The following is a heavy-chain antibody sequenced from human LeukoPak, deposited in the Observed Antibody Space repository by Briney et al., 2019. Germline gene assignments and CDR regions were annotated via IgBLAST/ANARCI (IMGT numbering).Heavy chain of an antibody. J-gene: IGHJ6*03. CDR1: VCTFSSYA. Sequence: SVKLSCKASVCTFSSYAISWVRQAPGQALEWMGGIIPIFGTANYAQKFQGRVTITADKSTSTAYMELSSLRSEDTAVYYCARGRDSYYYYYMDVWGKGTTVTVSS. CDR2: IIPIFGTA. D-gene: IGHD3-22*01. V-gene: IGHV1-69*06. CDR3: ARGRDSYYYYYMDV.